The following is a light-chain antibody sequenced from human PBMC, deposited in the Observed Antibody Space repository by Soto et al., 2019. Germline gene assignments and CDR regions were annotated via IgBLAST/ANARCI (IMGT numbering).Light chain of an antibody. Sequence: EIVLTQSPGTLSLSPGERATLSCRASQSVSSSYLAWYQQKPGQAPRLLIYAASSKATGIPDRFSGSGSGTAFTLTISRLEPEDFEVYYCQQYGSSPFTFGPGTKVDIK. V-gene: IGKV3-20*01. J-gene: IGKJ3*01. CDR1: QSVSSSY. CDR2: AAS. CDR3: QQYGSSPFT.